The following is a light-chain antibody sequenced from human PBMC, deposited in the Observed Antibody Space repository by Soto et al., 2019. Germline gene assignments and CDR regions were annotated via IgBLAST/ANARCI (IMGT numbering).Light chain of an antibody. CDR1: NIGSKS. J-gene: IGLJ2*01. Sequence: SYELTQPPSVSVAPGNTARITCGGTNIGSKSVHWYQQKPGQAPVLVIYYDSDRPSGIPERFSGSNSGNTATLTISRVEAGDEADYYCQVWDSSSDPVVFGGGTTLTVL. V-gene: IGLV3-21*04. CDR2: YDS. CDR3: QVWDSSSDPVV.